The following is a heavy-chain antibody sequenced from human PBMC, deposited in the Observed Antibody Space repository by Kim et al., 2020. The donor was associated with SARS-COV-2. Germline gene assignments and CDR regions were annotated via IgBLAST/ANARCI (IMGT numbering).Heavy chain of an antibody. Sequence: GWSLRLSCAASGFTLSTYWMTWVRQAPGKGLEWVAKIKQDGSDKYYLDSVKGRFTISRDNARNSLYLQMNSLRADDTAVYYCAQMRTAMWGQGTLVTVSS. CDR1: GFTLSTYW. CDR2: IKQDGSDK. V-gene: IGHV3-7*01. J-gene: IGHJ1*01. CDR3: AQMRTAM. D-gene: IGHD2-2*01.